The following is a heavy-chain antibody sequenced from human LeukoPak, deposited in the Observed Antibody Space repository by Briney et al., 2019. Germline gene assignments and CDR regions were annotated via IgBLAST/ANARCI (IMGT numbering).Heavy chain of an antibody. V-gene: IGHV3-23*01. CDR1: GFTFSSYA. CDR3: ATYRQVMLPFES. J-gene: IGHJ4*02. CDR2: ISGSGGST. D-gene: IGHD5-18*01. Sequence: GGSLRLSCAASGFTFSSYAMSWVRQAPGKGLEWVSAISGSGGSTYYADSVKGRFTISRDNSKNTLYLQMNSLRAEDTAIYYCATYRQVMLPFESWGQGTLVTVSS.